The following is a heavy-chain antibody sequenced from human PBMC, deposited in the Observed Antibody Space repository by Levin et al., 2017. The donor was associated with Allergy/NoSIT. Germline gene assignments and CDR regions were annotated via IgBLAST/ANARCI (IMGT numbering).Heavy chain of an antibody. CDR1: GFTFSSYA. V-gene: IGHV3-30*04. CDR3: ARGLDYYDSSGYLH. CDR2: ISYDGSNK. D-gene: IGHD3-22*01. Sequence: GGSLRLSCAASGFTFSSYAMHWVRQAPGKGLEWVAVISYDGSNKYYADSVKGRFTISRDNSKNTLYLQMNSLRAEDTAVYYCARGLDYYDSSGYLHWGQGTLVTVSS. J-gene: IGHJ4*02.